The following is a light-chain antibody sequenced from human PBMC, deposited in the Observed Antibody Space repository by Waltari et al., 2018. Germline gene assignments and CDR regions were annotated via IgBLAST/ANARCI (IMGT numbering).Light chain of an antibody. V-gene: IGKV3-15*01. Sequence: EVMMTQSPATLSVSPGERATLSCRASQSVGNNLAWFQERPGQAPRLRIFGASTRATGIPARFTGSGSGTEFTLTISNLQPEDAALYFCHQYYLTPWTFGQGTKLEIK. CDR1: QSVGNN. CDR3: HQYYLTPWT. CDR2: GAS. J-gene: IGKJ1*01.